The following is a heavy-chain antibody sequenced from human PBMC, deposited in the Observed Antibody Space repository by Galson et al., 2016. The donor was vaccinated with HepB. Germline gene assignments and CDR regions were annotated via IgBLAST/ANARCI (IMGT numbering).Heavy chain of an antibody. CDR1: GFSLSNNGVG. V-gene: IGHV2-5*01. CDR3: ALASGYFDY. CDR2: IFGNDAK. Sequence: PALVKPTQTLTLTCAFSGFSLSNNGVGVAWIRQPPGKSLEWLALIFGNDAKRYSPSLKGRLNVTKGTSKNQVALTMTNMDPVDTGTYCCALASGYFDYWGHGTLVTVSS. D-gene: IGHD6-25*01. J-gene: IGHJ4*01.